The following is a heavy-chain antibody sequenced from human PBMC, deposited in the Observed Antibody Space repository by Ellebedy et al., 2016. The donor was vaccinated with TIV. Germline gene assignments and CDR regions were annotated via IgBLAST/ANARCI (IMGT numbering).Heavy chain of an antibody. J-gene: IGHJ4*02. D-gene: IGHD6-19*01. V-gene: IGHV3-53*01. Sequence: GESLKISCAVSGFTVSDNYMSWVRQAPGKGLQWVAIIYSSGATFYPDSAKGRFTISRDDSKNNLYLQMNGLRVEDTALYYCAGGSRGITGAGTSLHYWGQGALVTVSS. CDR1: GFTVSDNY. CDR3: AGGSRGITGAGTSLHY. CDR2: IYSSGAT.